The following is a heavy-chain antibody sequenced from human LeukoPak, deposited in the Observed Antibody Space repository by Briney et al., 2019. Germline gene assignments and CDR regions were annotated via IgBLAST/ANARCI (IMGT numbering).Heavy chain of an antibody. V-gene: IGHV3-30*18. J-gene: IGHJ4*02. Sequence: GRSLRLSCAASGFTFSSYGMHWVRQAPGKGLEWVAVISYDGSNKYYADSVKGRFTISRDNSKNTLYLQMNSLRAEDTAVYYCAKDRQHTVVVTAIPTYYFDYWGQGTLVTVSS. CDR1: GFTFSSYG. CDR2: ISYDGSNK. D-gene: IGHD2-21*02. CDR3: AKDRQHTVVVTAIPTYYFDY.